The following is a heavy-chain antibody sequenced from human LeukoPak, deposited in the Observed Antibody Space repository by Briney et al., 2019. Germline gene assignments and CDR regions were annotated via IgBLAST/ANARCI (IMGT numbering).Heavy chain of an antibody. CDR1: GFSFSNYA. D-gene: IGHD2-2*01. V-gene: IGHV3-30-3*01. CDR2: ISYDGSND. CDR3: ARDLKDCSTVSCSLWANNYFDS. J-gene: IGHJ4*02. Sequence: PGRSLRLSCAASGFSFSNYAIHWVRQAPGKGLEWVAVISYDGSNDYYTDSVKGRFTISRDNSKNTVYLLMNSLRAEDTAVYYCARDLKDCSTVSCSLWANNYFDSWGQGTLVTVSS.